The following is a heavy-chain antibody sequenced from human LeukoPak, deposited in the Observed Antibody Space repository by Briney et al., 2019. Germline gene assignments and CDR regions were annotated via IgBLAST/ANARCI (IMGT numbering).Heavy chain of an antibody. D-gene: IGHD3-22*01. CDR1: GGTFSSYA. V-gene: IGHV1-69*06. Sequence: SVKVSCKASGGTFSSYAISWVRQAPGQGLEWMGGIIPIFGTANYAQKFQGRVTITADKSTSTAYMELSSLRSEDTAVYYCARERSKEYYYGSSPGAFDIWGQGTMVTVSS. J-gene: IGHJ3*02. CDR3: ARERSKEYYYGSSPGAFDI. CDR2: IIPIFGTA.